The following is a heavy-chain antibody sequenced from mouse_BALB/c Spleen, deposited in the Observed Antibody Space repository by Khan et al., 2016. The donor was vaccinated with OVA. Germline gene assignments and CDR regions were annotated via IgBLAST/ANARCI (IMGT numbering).Heavy chain of an antibody. V-gene: IGHV2-9*02. D-gene: IGHD1-2*01. CDR1: GFSLTCYG. Sequence: VQLQESGPGLVAPSQSLSITCTVSGFSLTCYGVHWVRQPPGKGLEWLGIIWAGGSTYYNSALMSRLSISKDNSKSQVFLKMNSLQTNDTAMYYCARDNTAILYWGQGTLVTVSA. CDR2: IWAGGST. CDR3: ARDNTAILY. J-gene: IGHJ3*01.